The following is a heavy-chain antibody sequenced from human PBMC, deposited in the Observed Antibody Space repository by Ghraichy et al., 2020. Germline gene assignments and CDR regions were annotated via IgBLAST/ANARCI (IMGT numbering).Heavy chain of an antibody. J-gene: IGHJ4*02. CDR1: GFSFSYYW. Sequence: GGSLRLSCAASGFSFSYYWMSWVRQAPGKGLEWVANIKQDGSEKYYVDSVKGRFTISRDNAKNSLYLQMNSLRAEDTAVYYCARDQGPSSIAARYDYWGQGTLVTVSS. CDR2: IKQDGSEK. CDR3: ARDQGPSSIAARYDY. V-gene: IGHV3-7*01. D-gene: IGHD6-6*01.